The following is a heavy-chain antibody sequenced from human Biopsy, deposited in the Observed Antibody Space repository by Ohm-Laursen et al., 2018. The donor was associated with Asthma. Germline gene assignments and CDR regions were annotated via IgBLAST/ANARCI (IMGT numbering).Heavy chain of an antibody. J-gene: IGHJ6*02. Sequence: SLRLSCAASGVSLSSFGMNWVRQAPGKGLEWVAVISYDGSKKEYGDSVRGRFTISRDNSKDTVYLQMNSLRAEDTAVYYCAKGRYKWNDGYYGLDVWGQGTVVSVSS. V-gene: IGHV3-30*18. CDR2: ISYDGSKK. D-gene: IGHD1-20*01. CDR1: GVSLSSFG. CDR3: AKGRYKWNDGYYGLDV.